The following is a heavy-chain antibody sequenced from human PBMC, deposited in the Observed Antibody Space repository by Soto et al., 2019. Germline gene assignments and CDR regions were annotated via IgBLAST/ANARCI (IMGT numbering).Heavy chain of an antibody. D-gene: IGHD3-22*01. CDR3: AREPRPYYDTVWYFDL. V-gene: IGHV1-69*08. CDR1: GGTFSSYT. J-gene: IGHJ2*01. CDR2: IIPILGIA. Sequence: QVQLVQSGAEVKKPGSSVKVSCKASGGTFSSYTISWVRQAPGQGLEWMGRIIPILGIANYAQKFQGRVTIPADKSTSKAYRELSSLKSEDTAVYYCAREPRPYYDTVWYFDLWGRGTLVTVSS.